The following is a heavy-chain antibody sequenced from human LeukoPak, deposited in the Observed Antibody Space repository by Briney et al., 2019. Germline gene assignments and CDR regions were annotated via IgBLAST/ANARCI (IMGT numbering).Heavy chain of an antibody. J-gene: IGHJ5*02. D-gene: IGHD4-17*01. CDR1: GFTFGSYE. Sequence: GGSLRLSCAASGFTFGSYEMNWVRQAPGKGLEWVSYISSSGSTIYYADSVKGRFTISRDNAKNSLYLQMNRLSAEDTAVYYCARASYTTVTTNWFDPWGQGTLVTVSS. CDR2: ISSSGSTI. V-gene: IGHV3-48*03. CDR3: ARASYTTVTTNWFDP.